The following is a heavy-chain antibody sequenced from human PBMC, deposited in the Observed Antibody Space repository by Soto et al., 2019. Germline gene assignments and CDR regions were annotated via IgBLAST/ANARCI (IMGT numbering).Heavy chain of an antibody. CDR3: AREETAWPLAYGLDV. CDR2: IRSGRDT. V-gene: IGHV3-21*01. Sequence: GGSLRLSCAVSGFTFSNYYIHWARQAPGKWLEWVSSIRSGRDTFYADSVKGRFSISRDDATSSVSLQMNSLRGEDTAVYFCAREETAWPLAYGLDVWGQGTTVTVSS. CDR1: GFTFSNYY. D-gene: IGHD2-21*02. J-gene: IGHJ6*02.